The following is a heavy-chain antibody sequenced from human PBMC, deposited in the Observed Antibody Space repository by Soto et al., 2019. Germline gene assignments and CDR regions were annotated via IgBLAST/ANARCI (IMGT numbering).Heavy chain of an antibody. J-gene: IGHJ4*02. CDR1: GYTFTSYY. CDR3: AVNNDCSGGSCKGTFDY. D-gene: IGHD2-15*01. CDR2: INPSGCST. V-gene: IGHV1-46*01. Sequence: QVQLVQSGAEVKKPGASVKVSCKASGYTFTSYYMHWVRQAPGQGLEWMGIINPSGCSTSYAQKFQGRVTMTSDTATSTVYMERSGLGSEDTAGYYCAVNNDCSGGSCKGTFDYWGQGTLVTVSS.